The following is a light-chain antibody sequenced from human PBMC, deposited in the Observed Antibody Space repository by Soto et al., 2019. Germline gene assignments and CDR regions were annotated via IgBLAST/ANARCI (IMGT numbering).Light chain of an antibody. J-gene: IGKJ3*01. Sequence: DVQMTQSPSSLSASVRDKDTITCRASQGIAFYLAWFRQRPGKAPNLLISAASNLQSGVPSRFSGSGSGTDFTLTISSLQPEDVATYYCQKYDTAPFTFGPG. CDR3: QKYDTAPFT. CDR1: QGIAFY. CDR2: AAS. V-gene: IGKV1-27*01.